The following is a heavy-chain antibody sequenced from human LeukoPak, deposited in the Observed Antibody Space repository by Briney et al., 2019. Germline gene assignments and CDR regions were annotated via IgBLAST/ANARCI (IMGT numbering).Heavy chain of an antibody. CDR2: ISSNGGST. V-gene: IGHV3-64D*06. CDR3: VKDPIGGSVYNWNDGFDY. D-gene: IGHD1-1*01. J-gene: IGHJ4*02. CDR1: GSTFSSYA. Sequence: PGGSLRLSCSASGSTFSSYAMHWVRQAPGKGLEYVSAISSNGGSTYYADSVKGRFTISRDNSKNTLYLQMSSLRAEDTAVYYCVKDPIGGSVYNWNDGFDYWGQGTLVTVSS.